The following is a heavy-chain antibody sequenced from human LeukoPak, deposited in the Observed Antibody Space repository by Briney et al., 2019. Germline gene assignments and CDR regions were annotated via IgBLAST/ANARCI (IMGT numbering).Heavy chain of an antibody. J-gene: IGHJ4*02. CDR1: GFTFSSYG. D-gene: IGHD6-13*01. CDR3: AKTRPLDSSSWSHGDY. Sequence: PGGSLRLSCAASGFTFSSYGMSWVRQAPGKGLEWVSAISGSGGSTYYADSVKGRFTFSRDNSKNTLDLQMNSLRAEDTAVYYCAKTRPLDSSSWSHGDYWGQGTLVTVSS. V-gene: IGHV3-23*01. CDR2: ISGSGGST.